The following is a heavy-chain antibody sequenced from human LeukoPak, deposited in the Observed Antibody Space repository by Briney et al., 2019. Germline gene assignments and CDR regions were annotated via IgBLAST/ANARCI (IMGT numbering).Heavy chain of an antibody. Sequence: SETLSLTCTVSGGSISSSSYYWGWIRQPPGKGLEWIGSIYYSGSTYYNPSLKSRVTISVDTSKNQFSLKLSSVTAADTAVCYCARQDVTAIDYWGQGTLVTVSS. D-gene: IGHD5-18*01. V-gene: IGHV4-39*01. J-gene: IGHJ4*02. CDR1: GGSISSSSYY. CDR2: IYYSGST. CDR3: ARQDVTAIDY.